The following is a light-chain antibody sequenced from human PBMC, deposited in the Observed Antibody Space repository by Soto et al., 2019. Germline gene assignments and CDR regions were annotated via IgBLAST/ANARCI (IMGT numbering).Light chain of an antibody. CDR1: SSNIGSNN. J-gene: IGLJ2*01. Sequence: QSVLTQTPSASGTPGQRVNISCSGSSSNIGSNNVNWYQQLPGTAPKLLIYSNNQRPSGVPDRFSGSKSGTSASLAISGLQSEDEADYYCEAWDDSLNGVLFGGGTKVTVL. CDR2: SNN. V-gene: IGLV1-44*01. CDR3: EAWDDSLNGVL.